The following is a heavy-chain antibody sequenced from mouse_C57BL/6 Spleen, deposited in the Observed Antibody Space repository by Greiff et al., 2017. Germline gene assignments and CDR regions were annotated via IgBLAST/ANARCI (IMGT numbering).Heavy chain of an antibody. CDR3: ARAGITDWYFDV. Sequence: VKLVASGGGLVKPGGSLKLARAASGFTFSSYAMSWVRQTPEMRLEWVATISDGGSYTYYPDNVKGRFTISRDNAKNNLYLQMSHLKSEDTAMYYCARAGITDWYFDVWGTGTTVTVAS. D-gene: IGHD1-2*01. J-gene: IGHJ1*03. CDR1: GFTFSSYA. CDR2: ISDGGSYT. V-gene: IGHV5-4*03.